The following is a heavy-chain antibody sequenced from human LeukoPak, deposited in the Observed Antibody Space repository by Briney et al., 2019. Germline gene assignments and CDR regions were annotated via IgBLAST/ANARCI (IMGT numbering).Heavy chain of an antibody. D-gene: IGHD2-2*01. CDR3: MRDPSQFSSTLDY. V-gene: IGHV4-39*07. J-gene: IGHJ4*01. Sequence: PSGTLSLNCTVSGDSIRRSRYYWGWIRQPPGKGLEWIASIYNNGNTYYSPSLKSRVTISMDTSKNQFSLKLSSVTAADTAVYYCMRDPSQFSSTLDYWGQGTLVTVSS. CDR1: GDSIRRSRYY. CDR2: IYNNGNT.